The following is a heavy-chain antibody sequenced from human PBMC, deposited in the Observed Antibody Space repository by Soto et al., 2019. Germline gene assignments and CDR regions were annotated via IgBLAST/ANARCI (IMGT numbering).Heavy chain of an antibody. Sequence: QVQLVQSGAEVKKPGSSVKVSCKASGGTFSSYTISWVRQAPGQGLEWMGRIIPILGIANYAQKFQGRVTITADKSMSIAYMELSSLRSEDTAVYYCARGGTVTTVLRGANWFDPWGQGTLVTVSS. D-gene: IGHD4-17*01. CDR1: GGTFSSYT. CDR3: ARGGTVTTVLRGANWFDP. J-gene: IGHJ5*02. CDR2: IIPILGIA. V-gene: IGHV1-69*02.